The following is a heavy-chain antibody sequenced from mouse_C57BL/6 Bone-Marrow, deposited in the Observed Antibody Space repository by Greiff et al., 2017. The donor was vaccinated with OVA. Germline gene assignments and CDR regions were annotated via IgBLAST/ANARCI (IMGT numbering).Heavy chain of an antibody. J-gene: IGHJ2*01. D-gene: IGHD1-1*01. CDR2: IDPENGGT. CDR3: TSYYYGSSPDY. Sequence: QVQLQQSGAELVRPGASVTLSCKASGYTFTDYEMHWVKQTPVHGLEWIGAIDPENGGTAYNQKFKGKAILTADKSSSTAYMELRSLTSEDSAFYYCTSYYYGSSPDYWGQGTTLTVSS. CDR1: GYTFTDYE. V-gene: IGHV1-15*01.